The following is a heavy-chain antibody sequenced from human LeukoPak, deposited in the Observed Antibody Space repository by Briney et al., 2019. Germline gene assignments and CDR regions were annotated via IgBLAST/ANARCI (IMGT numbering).Heavy chain of an antibody. J-gene: IGHJ4*02. CDR2: INAGNGNT. CDR3: ARDERSGWYGASRY. D-gene: IGHD6-19*01. V-gene: IGHV1-3*01. CDR1: GYTFTSYA. Sequence: GRSLRLSCAASGYTFTSYAMHWVRQAPGQRLEWMGWINAGNGNTKYSQKFQGRVTITRDTSASTAYMELSSLRSEDTAVYYCARDERSGWYGASRYWGQGTLVTVSS.